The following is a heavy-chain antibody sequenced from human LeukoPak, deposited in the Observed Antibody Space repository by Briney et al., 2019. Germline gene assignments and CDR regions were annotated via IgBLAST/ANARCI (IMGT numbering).Heavy chain of an antibody. CDR3: ARDEDGSAAYDY. J-gene: IGHJ4*02. D-gene: IGHD6-13*01. CDR1: GFTFSNYA. Sequence: GGSLRLSCAASGFTFSNYAMHWVRQAPGKGLEWVAVISYDGSNKYYADSVEGRFTISRDNSKNTLYLQMNSLRAEVTAVYYCARDEDGSAAYDYWGQGTLVTVSS. V-gene: IGHV3-30-3*01. CDR2: ISYDGSNK.